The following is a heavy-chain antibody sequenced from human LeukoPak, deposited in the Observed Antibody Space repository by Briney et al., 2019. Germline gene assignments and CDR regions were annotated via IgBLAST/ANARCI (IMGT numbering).Heavy chain of an antibody. CDR3: TTDGVGVEGATYDN. CDR1: GFTFINAW. J-gene: IGHJ4*02. Sequence: PGGSLRLSCAASGFTFINAWMAWVCQAPGKGLEWVGRIKAKAHGGTIEYAAPVKGRFTISRDDSKNTLYLQMNSLKTEDTAVYYCTTDGVGVEGATYDNWGQGTLASVSS. V-gene: IGHV3-15*01. D-gene: IGHD1-26*01. CDR2: IKAKAHGGTI.